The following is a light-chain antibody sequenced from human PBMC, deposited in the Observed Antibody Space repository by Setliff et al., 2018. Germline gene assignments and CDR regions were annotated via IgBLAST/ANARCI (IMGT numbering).Light chain of an antibody. CDR3: SSYTTISTLV. Sequence: QSVLTRPASVSGSPGQPITISCTGTSSDVGGYNYVSWYQQHPGKAPKVIIYDVVVRPSGVSNRFSGSKSGNTASLTISGLQAEDEADYYCSSYTTISTLVFGGGTQLTVL. V-gene: IGLV2-14*03. CDR1: SSDVGGYNY. CDR2: DVV. J-gene: IGLJ2*01.